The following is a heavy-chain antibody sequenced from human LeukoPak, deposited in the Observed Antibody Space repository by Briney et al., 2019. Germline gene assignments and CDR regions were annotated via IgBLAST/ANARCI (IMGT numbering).Heavy chain of an antibody. CDR3: AKDYWEWSRVN. CDR2: INPSGGST. Sequence: ASVKVSCKASGYTFTSYYMHWVRQAPGQGLEWMGIINPSGGSTSYAQKFQGRVTMARDTSTSTVYMELSSLRAEDTAVYYCAKDYWEWSRVNWGQGTLVTVSS. D-gene: IGHD3-3*01. V-gene: IGHV1-46*01. J-gene: IGHJ4*02. CDR1: GYTFTSYY.